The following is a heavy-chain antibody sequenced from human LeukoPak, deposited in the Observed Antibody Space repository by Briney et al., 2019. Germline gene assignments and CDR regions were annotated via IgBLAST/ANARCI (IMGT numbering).Heavy chain of an antibody. Sequence: SETLSPTCTVSGDSISNSRHYWSWIRQPAGKGLEWIGRIYPSGNTNYNPSLKSRVTISLDTSKNQFSLILRSVTATDTAMYYCARDGVVTMELDYWGQGTLVTVSS. CDR2: IYPSGNT. CDR1: GDSISNSRHY. V-gene: IGHV4-61*02. CDR3: ARDGVVTMELDY. D-gene: IGHD4/OR15-4a*01. J-gene: IGHJ4*02.